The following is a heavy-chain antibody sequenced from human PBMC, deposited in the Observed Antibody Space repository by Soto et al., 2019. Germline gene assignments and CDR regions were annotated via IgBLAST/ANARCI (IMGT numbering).Heavy chain of an antibody. Sequence: LSLTGTVSGGSISSSSYYWGWIRQPPGKRLEWIGSIYYIGSPYYNPSLKSRVTISVDTYKNQCSLKLSSVTAADTAVYYCASLGGPATHPHTPHFDYWGQGTLVTVSS. V-gene: IGHV4-39*01. CDR2: IYYIGSP. CDR3: ASLGGPATHPHTPHFDY. J-gene: IGHJ4*02. D-gene: IGHD3-10*01. CDR1: GGSISSSSYY.